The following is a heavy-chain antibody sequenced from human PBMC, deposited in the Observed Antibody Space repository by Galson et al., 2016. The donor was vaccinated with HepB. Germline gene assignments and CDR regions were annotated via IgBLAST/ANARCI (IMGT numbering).Heavy chain of an antibody. Sequence: SLRLSCAVSGFTFSTFRMSWVRQAPGKGLEWVAHIKQDGSEIFNMDSVKGRFTITRDNAKNSLYLQMNSLRAEDTAVYYCARYNWKYAPCDNWGQGTLVTVSS. J-gene: IGHJ4*02. CDR1: GFTFSTFR. CDR2: IKQDGSEI. V-gene: IGHV3-7*01. CDR3: ARYNWKYAPCDN. D-gene: IGHD1-7*01.